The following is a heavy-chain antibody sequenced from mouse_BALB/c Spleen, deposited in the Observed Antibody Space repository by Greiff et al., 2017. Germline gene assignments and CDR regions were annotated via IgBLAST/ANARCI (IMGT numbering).Heavy chain of an antibody. CDR1: GFSLTSYD. CDR3: VRGGDYDWFAY. CDR2: IWTGGGT. Sequence: QVQRKESGPGLVAPSQSLSITCTVSGFSLTSYDISWIRQPPGKGLEWLGVIWTGGGTNYNSAFMSRLSISKDNSKSQVFLKMNSLQTDDTAIYYCVRGGDYDWFAYWGQGTLVTVSA. J-gene: IGHJ3*01. V-gene: IGHV2-9-2*01. D-gene: IGHD2-4*01.